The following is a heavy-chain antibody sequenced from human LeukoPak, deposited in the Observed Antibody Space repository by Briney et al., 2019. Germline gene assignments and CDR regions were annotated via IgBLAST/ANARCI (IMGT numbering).Heavy chain of an antibody. J-gene: IGHJ4*02. D-gene: IGHD3-3*01. Sequence: SETLSLTCTVSGGSISNYYWSWIRQPAGKGLEWIGRIYSSGSTNYNPSLKSRVTISVDTSKNQFSLKLSSVTAADTAVYYCAREGRYDFWSGYLSKNQFDYWGQGTLVTVSS. CDR2: IYSSGST. CDR1: GGSISNYY. CDR3: AREGRYDFWSGYLSKNQFDY. V-gene: IGHV4-4*07.